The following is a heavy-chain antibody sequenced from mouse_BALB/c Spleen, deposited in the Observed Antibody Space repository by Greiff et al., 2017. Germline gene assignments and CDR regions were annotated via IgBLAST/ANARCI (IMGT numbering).Heavy chain of an antibody. D-gene: IGHD1-1*01. Sequence: QVQLQQSGAELVRPGTSVKMSCKAAGYTFTNYWIGWVKQRPGHGLEWIGDIYPGGGYTNYNEKFKSKATLTVDKSSSTAYMQLSSLTSEDSAVYYCARSGYYGSSRAWFAYWGQGTLVTVSA. V-gene: IGHV1-63*02. CDR3: ARSGYYGSSRAWFAY. J-gene: IGHJ3*01. CDR2: IYPGGGYT. CDR1: GYTFTNYW.